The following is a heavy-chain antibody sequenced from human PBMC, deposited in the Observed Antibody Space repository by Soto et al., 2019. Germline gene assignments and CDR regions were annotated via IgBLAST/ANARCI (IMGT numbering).Heavy chain of an antibody. CDR1: GFTFSNYG. J-gene: IGHJ6*02. CDR2: IWYDGTNK. D-gene: IGHD2-15*01. Sequence: PGGSLILSCAASGFTFSNYGMHWVRQAPGKGLESVAVIWYDGTNKYYADSVKGRFTISRDNSKNTMYLQVNSLRAEDTAVYYWARDYSRYYGMDVWGQGTTVTVSS. V-gene: IGHV3-33*01. CDR3: ARDYSRYYGMDV.